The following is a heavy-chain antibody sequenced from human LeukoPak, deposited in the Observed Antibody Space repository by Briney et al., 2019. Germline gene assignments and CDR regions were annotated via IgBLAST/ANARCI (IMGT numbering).Heavy chain of an antibody. CDR3: AKDFTNYDTLMGYFDY. D-gene: IGHD3-16*01. CDR2: ISGSGGST. CDR1: GFTFSSYA. Sequence: GGSLRLSCAASGFTFSSYAMSWVRQAPGKGLEWVSAISGSGGSTYYADSVKGRFTISRDNSKNTLYLQMNSLRAEDTAVYYCAKDFTNYDTLMGYFDYWGQGTLVTVSS. V-gene: IGHV3-23*01. J-gene: IGHJ4*02.